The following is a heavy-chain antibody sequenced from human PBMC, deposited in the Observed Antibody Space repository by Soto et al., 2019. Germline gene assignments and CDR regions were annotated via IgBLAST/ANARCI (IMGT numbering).Heavy chain of an antibody. CDR3: ATLSSTYYYGSGSNADY. V-gene: IGHV4-59*08. CDR2: IYYSGST. CDR1: GGSISSYY. Sequence: SETLSLTCTVSGGSISSYYWSWIRQPPGKGLEWIGYIYYSGSTNYNPSLKSRVTISVDTSKNQFSLKLSSVTAADTAVYYCATLSSTYYYGSGSNADYWGQGTLVTVSS. J-gene: IGHJ4*02. D-gene: IGHD3-10*01.